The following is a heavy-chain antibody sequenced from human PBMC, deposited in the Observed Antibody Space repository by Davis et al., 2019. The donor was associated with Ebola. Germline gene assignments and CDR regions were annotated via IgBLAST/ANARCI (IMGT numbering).Heavy chain of an antibody. D-gene: IGHD2-2*01. Sequence: GGSLRLSCAASGFTFSSYGMHWVRQAPGKGLEWVAVIWYDGSNKYYADSVKGRFTISRDNSKNTLYLQMNSLRAEDTAVYYCARMYCSSTSCPYYFDYWGQGTLVTVSS. J-gene: IGHJ4*02. V-gene: IGHV3-33*01. CDR3: ARMYCSSTSCPYYFDY. CDR2: IWYDGSNK. CDR1: GFTFSSYG.